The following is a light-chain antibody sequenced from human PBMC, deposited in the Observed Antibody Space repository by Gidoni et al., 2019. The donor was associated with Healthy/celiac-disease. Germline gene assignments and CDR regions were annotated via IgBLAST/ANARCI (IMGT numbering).Light chain of an antibody. J-gene: IGLJ1*01. CDR1: SSNIGAGYD. CDR3: QSYDSSLSGPRV. V-gene: IGLV1-40*01. Sequence: QSVLTQPPSVSGAPAQRVTISCTGSSSNIGAGYDVHWYQQLPGTPPKLLIYGNSNRPSGVPDRFSGSKSGTSASLAITGLQAEDEADYYCQSYDSSLSGPRVFGTGTKVTVL. CDR2: GNS.